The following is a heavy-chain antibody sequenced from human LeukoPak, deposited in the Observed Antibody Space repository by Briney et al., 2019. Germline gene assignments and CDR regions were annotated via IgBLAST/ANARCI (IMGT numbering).Heavy chain of an antibody. CDR3: AKITDGELRRFDY. D-gene: IGHD1-26*01. CDR2: ISGSGGRT. V-gene: IGHV3-23*01. J-gene: IGHJ4*02. Sequence: GGSLRLSCAASGFTFSSYAISWVRQAPGKGLECVSTISGSGGRTYYADSVKGRFTISRDNSKNTLYLQMNSLRVEDTAVYYCAKITDGELRRFDYWGQGTRVTVSS. CDR1: GFTFSSYA.